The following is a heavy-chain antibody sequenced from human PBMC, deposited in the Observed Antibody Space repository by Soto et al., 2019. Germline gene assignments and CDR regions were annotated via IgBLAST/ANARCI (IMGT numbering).Heavy chain of an antibody. J-gene: IGHJ5*02. CDR2: IYYSGST. V-gene: IGHV4-39*01. Sequence: TSETLSLTCTVSGGSISSSSYYWGWIRQPPGKGLEWIGSIYYSGSTYYNPSLKSRVTISVDASKNQFSLKLSSVTAADTAVYYCARGKVIDYDFWSGYSTSNWFDPWGQGTLVTVSS. D-gene: IGHD3-3*01. CDR1: GGSISSSSYY. CDR3: ARGKVIDYDFWSGYSTSNWFDP.